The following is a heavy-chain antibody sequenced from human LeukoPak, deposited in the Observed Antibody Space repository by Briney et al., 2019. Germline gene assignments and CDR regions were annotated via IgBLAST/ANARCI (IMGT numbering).Heavy chain of an antibody. Sequence: GESLQISCNASGSTFTYYWIAWVRQMPGKGLEWMGVIYPGDSDTRYNPSFQGQVTISADKSIGTTYLQWSSLEASDSAMYYCARQQIQQLGPHFDSWGQGTLVTVSS. D-gene: IGHD1-1*01. V-gene: IGHV5-51*01. CDR1: GSTFTYYW. CDR2: IYPGDSDT. J-gene: IGHJ4*02. CDR3: ARQQIQQLGPHFDS.